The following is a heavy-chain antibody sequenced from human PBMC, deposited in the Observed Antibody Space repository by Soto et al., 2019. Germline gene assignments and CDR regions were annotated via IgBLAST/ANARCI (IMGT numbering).Heavy chain of an antibody. CDR2: IYSDGRT. Sequence: DVQLVETGGGLIQPGGSPRLSCAASGFIVSSSYMSWVRQAPGKGLEWVSVIYSDGRTYYADSVKGRFTFSRDNSKNTLYLQMNSLSAEDTAVYYCARCSGWYGQCYFDCWGQGTLVTVSS. V-gene: IGHV3-53*02. D-gene: IGHD6-13*01. CDR3: ARCSGWYGQCYFDC. J-gene: IGHJ4*02. CDR1: GFIVSSSY.